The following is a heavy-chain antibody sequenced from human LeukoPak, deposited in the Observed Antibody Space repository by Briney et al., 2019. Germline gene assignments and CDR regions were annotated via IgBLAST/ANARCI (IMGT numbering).Heavy chain of an antibody. CDR3: AGGDVYFAY. J-gene: IGHJ4*02. Sequence: SETLSLTCTVSGGSFSSYCWSWVRQPPGKGLEWIGCIYYSGNTNYNPSLKSRVTISVDTSKNQFSLKLSSVTAADTAVYSCAGGDVYFAYWGRGTLVTVSS. CDR1: GGSFSSYC. CDR2: IYYSGNT. V-gene: IGHV4-59*01.